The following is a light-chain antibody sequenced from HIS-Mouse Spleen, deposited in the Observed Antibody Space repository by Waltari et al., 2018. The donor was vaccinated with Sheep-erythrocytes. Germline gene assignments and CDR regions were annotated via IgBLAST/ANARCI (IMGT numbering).Light chain of an antibody. J-gene: IGLJ2*01. Sequence: SYELTQPPSVSVSPGQTASITCSGDKLGDKYACWYQQKPGQSPVLVIYQDSKRPSGVPEGFSGSNAGNTATLTSGGTQAMDEADYYCQAWDSSTAVFCGGTKLTVL. CDR2: QDS. V-gene: IGLV3-1*01. CDR1: KLGDKY. CDR3: QAWDSSTAV.